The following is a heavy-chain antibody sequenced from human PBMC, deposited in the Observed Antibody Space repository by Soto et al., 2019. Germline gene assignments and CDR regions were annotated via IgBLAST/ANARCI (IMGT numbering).Heavy chain of an antibody. CDR1: GGSISSSSYY. V-gene: IGHV4-39*01. Sequence: QLQLQESGPGLVKPSETLSLTCTVSGGSISSSSYYWGWIRQPPGKGLEWIGSIYYSGSTSYNPSLKSRVTISVDTSKNQFSLKLSSVTAADTAVYYCARQDWQLVLFYWGQGTLVTVSS. CDR3: ARQDWQLVLFY. CDR2: IYYSGST. J-gene: IGHJ4*02. D-gene: IGHD6-6*01.